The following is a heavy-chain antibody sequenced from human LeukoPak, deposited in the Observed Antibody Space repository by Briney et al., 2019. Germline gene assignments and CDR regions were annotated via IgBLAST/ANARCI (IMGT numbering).Heavy chain of an antibody. CDR3: AKGRRITIFGVVTNGGYYFDY. CDR2: IRYDGSNK. V-gene: IGHV3-30*02. Sequence: PGGSLRLSCAASGFTFDDYAMHWVRQAPGKGLEWVAFIRYDGSNKYYADSVKGRFTISRDNSKNTLYLQMNSLRAEDTAVYYCAKGRRITIFGVVTNGGYYFDYWGQGTLVTVSS. D-gene: IGHD3-3*01. CDR1: GFTFDDYA. J-gene: IGHJ4*02.